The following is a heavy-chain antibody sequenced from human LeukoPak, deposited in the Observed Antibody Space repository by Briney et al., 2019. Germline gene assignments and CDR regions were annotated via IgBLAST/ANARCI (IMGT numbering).Heavy chain of an antibody. D-gene: IGHD3-9*01. CDR2: VYHTGST. CDR3: ARVPQYDILTGYYTITKYYFDY. V-gene: IGHV4-38-2*02. CDR1: NYSISSGYY. J-gene: IGHJ4*02. Sequence: SETLSLTCSVSNYSISSGYYWGWIRQPPGKGLEWVGSVYHTGSTYYNPSLKSRVTISVDTSKNQFSLKLTSVTAADTAVYYCARVPQYDILTGYYTITKYYFDYWGQGTLVTVSS.